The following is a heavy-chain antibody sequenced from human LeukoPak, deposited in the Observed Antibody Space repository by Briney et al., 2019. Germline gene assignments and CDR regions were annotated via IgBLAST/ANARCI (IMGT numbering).Heavy chain of an antibody. CDR1: GFSFSNTG. J-gene: IGHJ4*02. D-gene: IGHD5-12*01. Sequence: GGSLRLSCAASGFSFSNTGMHWVRQAPGKGLEWVAFIQYAGNNAYYADSVKGRFTISRDNSKDKLFLQMDILRPEDTSVYYCAKEYSGNYWSFDFWGQGTLVTVSS. CDR2: IQYAGNNA. CDR3: AKEYSGNYWSFDF. V-gene: IGHV3-30*02.